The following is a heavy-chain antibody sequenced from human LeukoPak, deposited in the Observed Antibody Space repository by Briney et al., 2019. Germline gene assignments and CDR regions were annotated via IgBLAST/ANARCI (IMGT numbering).Heavy chain of an antibody. CDR1: GFTFSNYW. CDR2: IKQDGSEK. V-gene: IGHV3-7*01. Sequence: GGSLRLSCAASGFTFSNYWMTWVRQAPGKGLEWVANIKQDGSEKYYVDSVKGRFTISRDNAKNSLYLQMNSLRAEDTAVYYCARWGRAIDYWGQGTLVTVSS. J-gene: IGHJ4*02. D-gene: IGHD3-16*01. CDR3: ARWGRAIDY.